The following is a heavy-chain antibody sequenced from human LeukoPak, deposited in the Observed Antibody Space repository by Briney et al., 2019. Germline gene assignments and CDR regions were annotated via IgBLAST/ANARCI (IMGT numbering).Heavy chain of an antibody. CDR2: IIPIFGTA. Sequence: ASVKVSCKASGGTFSSYAISWVRQAPGQGLEWMGGIIPIFGTANYAQKFQGRVTITADESTSTAYMELSSLRSEDTAVYYCARGSPLVRYQNYWGQGTLVTVSS. J-gene: IGHJ4*02. V-gene: IGHV1-69*13. CDR3: ARGSPLVRYQNY. CDR1: GGTFSSYA. D-gene: IGHD6-6*01.